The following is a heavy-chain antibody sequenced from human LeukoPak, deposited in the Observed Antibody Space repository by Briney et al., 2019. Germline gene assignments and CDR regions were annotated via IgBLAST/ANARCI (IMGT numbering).Heavy chain of an antibody. J-gene: IGHJ4*02. V-gene: IGHV4-59*01. CDR2: IYYSGSA. D-gene: IGHD3-3*01. Sequence: PSETLSLTCTVSGGSISSFYWSWIRQPPGKGLEWIGYIYYSGSANYNPSLKSRVTISVDTSKNQFSLKLNSVTAADTAVYYCARAVYRMSGTEAPFDYWGQGTLVTVSS. CDR3: ARAVYRMSGTEAPFDY. CDR1: GGSISSFY.